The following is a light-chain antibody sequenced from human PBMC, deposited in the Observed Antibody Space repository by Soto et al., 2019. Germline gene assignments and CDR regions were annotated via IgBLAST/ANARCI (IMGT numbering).Light chain of an antibody. CDR3: CSHAGSHVI. CDR2: EVS. V-gene: IGLV2-23*02. CDR1: TSDVGTYKF. J-gene: IGLJ2*01. Sequence: QSVLTQPASVSGSPGQSITISCTGTTSDVGTYKFVSWYQQHPGIAPKLMIYEVSERPSGVSNCFSGSKSGNTASLTISGLQAEDEADYYCCSHAGSHVIFGGGTKVTVL.